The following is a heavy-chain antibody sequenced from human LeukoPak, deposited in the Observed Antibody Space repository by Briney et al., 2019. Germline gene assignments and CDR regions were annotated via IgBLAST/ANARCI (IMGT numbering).Heavy chain of an antibody. CDR2: IYYSGST. J-gene: IGHJ3*02. CDR3: ARRGYCSGGSCLTMNAFDI. CDR1: GGSISSYY. D-gene: IGHD2-15*01. Sequence: PSETLSLTCTVSGGSISSYYWSWIRQPPGKGLEWIGYIYYSGSTNYNPSLKSRVTISVDTSKNQFSLKLSSVTAADTAVYYCARRGYCSGGSCLTMNAFDIWGQGTMVTVSS. V-gene: IGHV4-59*01.